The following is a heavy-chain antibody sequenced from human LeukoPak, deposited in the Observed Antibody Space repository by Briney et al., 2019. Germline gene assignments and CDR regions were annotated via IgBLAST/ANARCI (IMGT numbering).Heavy chain of an antibody. Sequence: SETLSLTCTVSGGSISSGDYYWSWIRQPPGKGLEWIGYIYYSGSTYYNPSLKSRVTISVDRSKNQFSLKLSSVTAADTAVYYCARDRRGAFDIWGQGTMVTVSS. CDR1: GGSISSGDYY. CDR3: ARDRRGAFDI. J-gene: IGHJ3*02. CDR2: IYYSGST. V-gene: IGHV4-30-4*01.